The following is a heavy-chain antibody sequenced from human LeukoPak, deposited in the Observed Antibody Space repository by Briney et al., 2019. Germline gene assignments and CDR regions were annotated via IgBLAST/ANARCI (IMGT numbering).Heavy chain of an antibody. D-gene: IGHD6-6*01. V-gene: IGHV4-59*01. CDR2: IYSSGGT. CDR3: ARVPYGGSASLFDY. Sequence: SETLSLTCTVSGVSISSYYWSWLRQPPGKGLEWIGYIYSSGGTNYNPSLRSRVTISVDTSKNQFSLKLSSVTAADTADYYCARVPYGGSASLFDYWGQGTIVTVSS. CDR1: GVSISSYY. J-gene: IGHJ4*02.